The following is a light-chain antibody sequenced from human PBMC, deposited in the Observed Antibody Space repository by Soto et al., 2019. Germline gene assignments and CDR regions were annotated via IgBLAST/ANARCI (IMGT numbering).Light chain of an antibody. V-gene: IGKV3-15*01. CDR1: QSVSSSY. Sequence: DIVMTHSPATLSVSPVERATFSXXASQSVSSSYIAWYQQKRGQAPRRVXYGASIRATGIPARFSGSGSGSEFTLTISGLQSEDFAVYYCQQYNDRPPITFGQGTRLEIK. J-gene: IGKJ5*01. CDR2: GAS. CDR3: QQYNDRPPIT.